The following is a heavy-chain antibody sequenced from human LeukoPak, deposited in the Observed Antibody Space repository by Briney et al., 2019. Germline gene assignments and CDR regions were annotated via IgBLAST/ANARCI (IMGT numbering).Heavy chain of an antibody. D-gene: IGHD2-15*01. J-gene: IGHJ4*02. V-gene: IGHV3-20*04. CDR1: GFTFDDYG. Sequence: GGSLRLSCAASGFTFDDYGMSWVRQAPGKGLEWVAGINWNGGRTGYADSVKGRFTISRDNAKNSLYLQMNSLRAEDTALYYCARDGADGLRSVLGDYWGQGTLVTVSS. CDR3: ARDGADGLRSVLGDY. CDR2: INWNGGRT.